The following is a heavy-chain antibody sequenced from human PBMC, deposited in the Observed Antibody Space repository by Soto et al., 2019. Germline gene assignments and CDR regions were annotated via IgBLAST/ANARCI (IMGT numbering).Heavy chain of an antibody. J-gene: IGHJ4*02. Sequence: EVQLLESGGGLVQPGGSLRLSCAASGFTFSSYAMSWVRQAPGKGLEWVSAISGSGGSTYYADSVKGRFTISRDNSKNTLYLQMNSLRAEDTAVYYCAKDPPPDIVVVVAATRWYYFDYWGQGTLVTVSS. CDR2: ISGSGGST. D-gene: IGHD2-15*01. CDR3: AKDPPPDIVVVVAATRWYYFDY. V-gene: IGHV3-23*01. CDR1: GFTFSSYA.